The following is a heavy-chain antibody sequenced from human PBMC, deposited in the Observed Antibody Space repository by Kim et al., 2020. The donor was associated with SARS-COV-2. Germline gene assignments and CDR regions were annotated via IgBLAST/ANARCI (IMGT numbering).Heavy chain of an antibody. CDR1: GGSISSYY. D-gene: IGHD3-10*01. CDR2: IYYSGST. Sequence: SETLSLTCTVSGGSISSYYWSWIRQPPGKGLEWIGYIYYSGSTNYNPSLKSRVTISVDTSKNQFSLKLSSVTAADTAVYYCASMDSMVRGVGPFDYWGQGTLVTVSS. V-gene: IGHV4-59*13. J-gene: IGHJ4*02. CDR3: ASMDSMVRGVGPFDY.